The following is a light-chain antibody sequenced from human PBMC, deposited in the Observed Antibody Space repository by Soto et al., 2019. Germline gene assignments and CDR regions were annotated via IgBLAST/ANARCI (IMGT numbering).Light chain of an antibody. Sequence: DIQLTQSSSSLAASVGDRVTITCRASQSVGTWLGWYQQKPDRAPKSLIYAVSKLQNGVPSRFNGSGSGTDFTLTIDSLQPEDLGTYYCHQYNEYPLTFGGGTKVEI. CDR3: HQYNEYPLT. J-gene: IGKJ4*01. V-gene: IGKV1D-16*01. CDR1: QSVGTW. CDR2: AVS.